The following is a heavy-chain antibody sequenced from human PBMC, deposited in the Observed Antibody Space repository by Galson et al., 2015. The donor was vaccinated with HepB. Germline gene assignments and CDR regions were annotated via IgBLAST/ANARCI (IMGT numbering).Heavy chain of an antibody. CDR3: ATSSGSYSVNLDY. V-gene: IGHV1-24*01. D-gene: IGHD1-26*01. CDR2: FDPEDGET. J-gene: IGHJ4*02. CDR1: GYTLTELS. Sequence: SVKVSCKVSGYTLTELSMHWVRQAPGKGLEWMGGFDPEDGETIYAQKFQGRVTMTEDTSTDTAYMELSSLRSEDTAVNYCATSSGSYSVNLDYWGQGTLVTVSS.